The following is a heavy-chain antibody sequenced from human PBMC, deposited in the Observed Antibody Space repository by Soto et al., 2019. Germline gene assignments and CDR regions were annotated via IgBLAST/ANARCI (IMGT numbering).Heavy chain of an antibody. D-gene: IGHD5-12*01. CDR1: GFTFSSSW. CDR2: IKQDGSEK. CDR3: ARDPNIVATMGSIYYYYGMDV. V-gene: IGHV3-7*01. Sequence: PGGSLRLSCASSGFTFSSSWMSLVRQAPEKGLEWVANIKQDGSEKYYVDSVKGRFTISRDNAKNSLYLQMNSLRAEDTAVYYCARDPNIVATMGSIYYYYGMDVWGQGTTVTVSS. J-gene: IGHJ6*02.